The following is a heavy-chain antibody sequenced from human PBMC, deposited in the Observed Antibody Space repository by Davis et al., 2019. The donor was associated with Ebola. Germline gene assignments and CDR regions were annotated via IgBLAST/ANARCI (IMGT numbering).Heavy chain of an antibody. J-gene: IGHJ3*02. D-gene: IGHD2/OR15-2a*01. Sequence: GESLKISCETSGFIFRNYVMSWVRQAPGKGLEWASTFGTVGDTYYADSVKGRFAMSRDNSRGTLYLQMNSLRVEDSAIYYCVKDSSNIWFDIWGQGTLVTVSS. CDR1: GFIFRNYV. CDR3: VKDSSNIWFDI. V-gene: IGHV3-23*01. CDR2: FGTVGDT.